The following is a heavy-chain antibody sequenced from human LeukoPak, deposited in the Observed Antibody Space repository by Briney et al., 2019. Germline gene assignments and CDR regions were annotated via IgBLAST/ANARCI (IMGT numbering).Heavy chain of an antibody. CDR3: ARDICDFWSGPPNFDY. V-gene: IGHV7-4-1*02. Sequence: ASVKVSCKASGYTFTSYAMSWVRQAPGQGLEWMGWINTNTGNPTYAQGFTGRFVFSLDTSVSTAYLQISSLKAEDTAVYYCARDICDFWSGPPNFDYWGQGTLVTVSS. J-gene: IGHJ4*02. CDR2: INTNTGNP. D-gene: IGHD3-3*01. CDR1: GYTFTSYA.